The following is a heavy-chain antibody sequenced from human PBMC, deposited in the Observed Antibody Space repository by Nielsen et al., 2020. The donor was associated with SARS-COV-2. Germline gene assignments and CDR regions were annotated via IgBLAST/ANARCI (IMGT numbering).Heavy chain of an antibody. Sequence: VRQAPGKGLEWVSSISSSSSYIYYADSVKGRFTISRDNAKNSLYLQMNSLRAEDTAVYYCARVKGVWLGYYYYYMDVWGKGTTVTVSS. D-gene: IGHD3-16*01. CDR2: ISSSSSYI. CDR3: ARVKGVWLGYYYYYMDV. J-gene: IGHJ6*03. V-gene: IGHV3-21*01.